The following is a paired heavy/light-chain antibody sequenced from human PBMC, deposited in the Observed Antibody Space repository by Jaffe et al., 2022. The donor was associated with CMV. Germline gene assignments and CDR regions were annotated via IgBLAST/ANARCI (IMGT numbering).Light chain of an antibody. V-gene: IGKV2D-29*01. Sequence: DIVMTQTPLSLSVTPGQPASISCKSSQSLLHGDGKTYLYWYLQRPGQPPQLLIYDVSNRFSGVPDRFSGSGSGTDFTLKISRVEAEDFGVYYCMQSTQLPKTFGQGTKVEIK. CDR1: QSLLHGDGKTY. J-gene: IGKJ1*01. CDR3: MQSTQLPKT. CDR2: DVS.
Heavy chain of an antibody. CDR1: GFSFSDYW. CDR3: ARDGRPGSGFRAFDI. J-gene: IGHJ3*02. D-gene: IGHD1-1*01. Sequence: EVQLVESGGGLVQPGGSLRLSCAASGFSFSDYWITWVRQAPGKGLEWVGNMNPDGSDKYYVDSVRGRFTISRDNAENSLYLQMNSLRDEDTAVYYCARDGRPGSGFRAFDIWGQGTMVTVSS. CDR2: MNPDGSDK. V-gene: IGHV3-7*03.